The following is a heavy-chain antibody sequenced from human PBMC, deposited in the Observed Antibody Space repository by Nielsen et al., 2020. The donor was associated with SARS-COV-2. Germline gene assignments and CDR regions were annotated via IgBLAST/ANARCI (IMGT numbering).Heavy chain of an antibody. V-gene: IGHV4-34*01. Sequence: SETLSLTCAVYGGSFSGYYWSWIRQPPGKGLEWIGEINHSGSTNYNPSLKSRVTISVDTSKNQFSLKLSSVTAADTAVYYCARGRDYYDSSGYRKYYFDYWGQGTRVTVSS. CDR1: GGSFSGYY. D-gene: IGHD3-22*01. CDR3: ARGRDYYDSSGYRKYYFDY. J-gene: IGHJ4*02. CDR2: INHSGST.